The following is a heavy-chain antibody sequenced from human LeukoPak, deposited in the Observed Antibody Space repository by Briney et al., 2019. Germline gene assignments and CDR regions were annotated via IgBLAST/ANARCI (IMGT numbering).Heavy chain of an antibody. V-gene: IGHV1-8*01. CDR1: GYTFTSYD. CDR2: MNPNSGNT. Sequence: GASVKVSCKASGYTFTSYDINWVRQATGQGLEWMGWMNPNSGNTGYAQKFQGRVTMTRNTSISTAYMELSSLRSEDTAVYYCARVDTPFGELSQSAVNGMDVWGQGTTVTVSS. J-gene: IGHJ6*02. D-gene: IGHD3-10*01. CDR3: ARVDTPFGELSQSAVNGMDV.